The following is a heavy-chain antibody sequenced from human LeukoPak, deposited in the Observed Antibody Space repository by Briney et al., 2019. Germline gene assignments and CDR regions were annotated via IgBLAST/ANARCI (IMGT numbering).Heavy chain of an antibody. J-gene: IGHJ3*02. V-gene: IGHV4-59*08. CDR1: GGSISSYY. CDR3: ARHSVDAFDI. D-gene: IGHD6-19*01. Sequence: SETLSLTCTVSGGSISSYYWSWIRQPPGKGLEWIGYIYYSGSTNYNPSLKSRVTISVDTSTNQFSLKLSSVTAADTAVYYCARHSVDAFDIWGQGTMVTVSS. CDR2: IYYSGST.